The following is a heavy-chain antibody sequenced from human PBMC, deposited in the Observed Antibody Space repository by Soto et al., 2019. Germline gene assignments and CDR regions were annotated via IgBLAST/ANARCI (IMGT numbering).Heavy chain of an antibody. Sequence: PGGSLRLSCAASGFTFSSYWMSWVRQAPGKGLEWVANIKQDGSEKYYVDSVKGRFTISRDSAKNSLYLQMNSLRAEDTAVYYCARDRSYYYGSSGYYVYWGQGTLVTVSS. V-gene: IGHV3-7*03. CDR3: ARDRSYYYGSSGYYVY. CDR2: IKQDGSEK. CDR1: GFTFSSYW. D-gene: IGHD3-22*01. J-gene: IGHJ4*02.